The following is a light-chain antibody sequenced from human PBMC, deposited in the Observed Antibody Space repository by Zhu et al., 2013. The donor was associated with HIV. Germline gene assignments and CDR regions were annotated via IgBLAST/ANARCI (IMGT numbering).Light chain of an antibody. CDR2: KIS. Sequence: DVVLTQAPLSLPVTLGQPASISCRSSQSLVYSDGDTYLNWFHQRPGQSPRRLIYKISNRFSGVPDRFSGSGSGTDFTLKISRLEAEDVGIYYCMQGTHWTFGQGTKVEIK. J-gene: IGKJ1*01. CDR1: QSLVYSDGDTY. CDR3: MQGTHWT. V-gene: IGKV2-30*01.